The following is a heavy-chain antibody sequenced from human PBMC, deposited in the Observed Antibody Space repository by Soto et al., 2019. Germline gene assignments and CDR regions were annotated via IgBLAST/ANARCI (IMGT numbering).Heavy chain of an antibody. V-gene: IGHV3-33*01. D-gene: IGHD3-16*02. CDR1: GCTFSSYG. CDR3: AREGGDYVWGSYRGYFDY. CDR2: IWYDGSNK. Sequence: QVQLVESGGGVVQPGRSLRLSCAASGCTFSSYGMHWVRQAPGKGLEWVAVIWYDGSNKYYADSVKGRFTISRDNSKNTLYLQMNSLRAEDTAVYYCAREGGDYVWGSYRGYFDYWGQGTLVTVSS. J-gene: IGHJ4*02.